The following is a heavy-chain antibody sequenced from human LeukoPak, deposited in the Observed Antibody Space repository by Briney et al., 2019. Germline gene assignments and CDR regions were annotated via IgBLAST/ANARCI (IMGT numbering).Heavy chain of an antibody. CDR1: GYTFTSYG. V-gene: IGHV1-18*01. Sequence: GASVKVSCKASGYTFTSYGISWVRQAPGQGLEWMGWISAYNGNTNYAQKLQGRVTMTSDTSTNTVYMELRSLRSDDTAVYYCARYSGSYHELDYWGQGTLVTVSS. J-gene: IGHJ4*02. CDR3: ARYSGSYHELDY. CDR2: ISAYNGNT. D-gene: IGHD1-26*01.